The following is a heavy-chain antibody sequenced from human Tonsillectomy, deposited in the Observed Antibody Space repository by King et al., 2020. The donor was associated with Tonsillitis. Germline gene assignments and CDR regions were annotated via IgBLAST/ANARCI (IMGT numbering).Heavy chain of an antibody. CDR2: ISSSSSYI. J-gene: IGHJ4*02. CDR3: ARDPLLVGGGY. V-gene: IGHV3-21*01. CDR1: GFTFSSYS. Sequence: EVQLVESGGGLVKPGGSLRLSCAASGFTFSSYSMNWVRKAPGKGLEWVSSISSSSSYIYYADSVKGRFTISRDNAKNSLYLQMNSLRAEDTAVYYCARDPLLVGGGYWGQGTLVTVSS. D-gene: IGHD6-6*01.